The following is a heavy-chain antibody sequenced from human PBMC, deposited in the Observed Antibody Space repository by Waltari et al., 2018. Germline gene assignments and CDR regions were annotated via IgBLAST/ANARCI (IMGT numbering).Heavy chain of an antibody. V-gene: IGHV3-53*02. J-gene: IGHJ6*03. D-gene: IGHD2-15*01. CDR1: VLTASNKY. CDR2: IYSGGST. Sequence: EVQVVETGGGLIQPGGSLRLCCAPSVLTASNKYMIWVRQAQGKGLEWVSVIYSGGSTYYTDSVKSRFTISRDNSKNTLYLQMNSLRVEDTAVYHCVTHDHDSTNFFYYYMDVWGKGTTVTVSS. CDR3: VTHDHDSTNFFYYYMDV.